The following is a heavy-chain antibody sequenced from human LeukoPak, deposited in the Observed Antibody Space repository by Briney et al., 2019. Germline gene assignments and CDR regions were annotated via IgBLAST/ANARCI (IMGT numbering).Heavy chain of an antibody. J-gene: IGHJ4*02. V-gene: IGHV1-2*02. CDR1: GYTFTGYY. Sequence: GASVKVSCKASGYTFTGYYMHLVRQAPGQGLEWMGWINPNSGGTNYAQKFQGRVTMTRDTSISTAYMELSRLRSDDTAVYYCAANLILRYFEPNDYWGQGTLVTVSS. CDR2: INPNSGGT. D-gene: IGHD3-9*01. CDR3: AANLILRYFEPNDY.